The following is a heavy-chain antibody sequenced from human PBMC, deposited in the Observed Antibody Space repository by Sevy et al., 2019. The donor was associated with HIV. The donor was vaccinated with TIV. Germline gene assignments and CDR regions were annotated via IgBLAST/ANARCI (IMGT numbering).Heavy chain of an antibody. Sequence: GGSLRLSCAASGFTFSSYAMHWVRQAPGKGLEWVSGISWNSGSIGYADSVKGRFTISRDNAKNSLYLQMNSLRAEDMALYYCAKGGYSSGWYHALYFDYWGQGTLVTVSS. CDR2: ISWNSGSI. J-gene: IGHJ4*02. CDR1: GFTFSSYA. D-gene: IGHD6-19*01. CDR3: AKGGYSSGWYHALYFDY. V-gene: IGHV3-9*03.